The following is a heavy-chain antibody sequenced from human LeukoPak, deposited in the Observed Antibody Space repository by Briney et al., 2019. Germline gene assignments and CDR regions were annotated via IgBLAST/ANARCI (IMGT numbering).Heavy chain of an antibody. J-gene: IGHJ3*02. CDR3: ARGLTYYYDSSGYLGALDI. Sequence: ASVKVSCKASGYTFTSYAMHWVRQAPGQRLEWMGWINAGNGNAKYSQKFQGRVTITRDTSASTAYMELSSLRSEDTAVYYCARGLTYYYDSSGYLGALDIWGQGTMVTVSS. V-gene: IGHV1-3*01. D-gene: IGHD3-22*01. CDR1: GYTFTSYA. CDR2: INAGNGNA.